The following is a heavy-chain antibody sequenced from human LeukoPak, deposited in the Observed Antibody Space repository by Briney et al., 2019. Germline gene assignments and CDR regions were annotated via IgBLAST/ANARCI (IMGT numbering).Heavy chain of an antibody. J-gene: IGHJ4*02. CDR3: ARRYCSTTSCLLDY. CDR2: IKQDGSDK. Sequence: PGGPLRLSCAASGFTFSTYWMSWVRQAPGKGLEWVANIKQDGSDKYYVDSVRGRFIISRDNAKNSLFLQMNSLRAEDTAVYYCARRYCSTTSCLLDYWGQGTLVTVSS. CDR1: GFTFSTYW. D-gene: IGHD2-2*01. V-gene: IGHV3-7*01.